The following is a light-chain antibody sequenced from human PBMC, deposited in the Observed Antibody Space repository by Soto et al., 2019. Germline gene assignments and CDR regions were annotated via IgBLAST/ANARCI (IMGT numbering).Light chain of an antibody. CDR3: QQYSTHST. CDR2: GTF. V-gene: IGKV1-13*02. J-gene: IGKJ2*01. Sequence: AIQLTQSPSSLSASVGDRVSITCRASQDIKTYLAWYQQKQGKAPKLLISGTFTLQSGVQSRFNGSGSGTDFTLTISRLQPEDFATYYCQQYSTHSTFGQGTKLEI. CDR1: QDIKTY.